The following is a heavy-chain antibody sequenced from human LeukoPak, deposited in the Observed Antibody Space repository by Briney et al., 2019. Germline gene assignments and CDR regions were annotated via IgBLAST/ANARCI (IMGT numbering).Heavy chain of an antibody. CDR3: ARDSVAAAVPTMDV. J-gene: IGHJ6*03. CDR2: ISSSSSTI. V-gene: IGHV3-48*01. D-gene: IGHD6-13*01. Sequence: GGSLRLSCAGSGFTFSSYSMNWVRQAPGKGLEWVSYISSSSSTIYYADSVKGRFTISRDNAKNSLYLQMNSLRAEDTAVYYCARDSVAAAVPTMDVWGKGTTVTVSS. CDR1: GFTFSSYS.